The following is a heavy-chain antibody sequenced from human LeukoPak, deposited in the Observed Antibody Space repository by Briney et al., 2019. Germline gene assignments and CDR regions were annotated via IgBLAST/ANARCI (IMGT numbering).Heavy chain of an antibody. V-gene: IGHV3-33*01. D-gene: IGHD5-18*01. CDR2: IWYDGSNK. CDR3: ARGDTAMSYYYYGMDV. CDR1: GFTFSSYG. Sequence: PGGSLRLSCAASGFTFSSYGMHWVRQAPGKGLEWVAVIWYDGSNKYYADSVKGRFTISRDNSKNTLYLQMNSLRAEDTAAYYCARGDTAMSYYYYGMDVWGRGTTVTVS. J-gene: IGHJ6*02.